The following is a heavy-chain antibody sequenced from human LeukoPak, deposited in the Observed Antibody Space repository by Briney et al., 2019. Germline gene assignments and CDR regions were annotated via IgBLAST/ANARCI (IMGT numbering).Heavy chain of an antibody. J-gene: IGHJ4*02. CDR2: INPSGGST. CDR1: GYTFTSYY. CDR3: ARGDYYDSSGYYYVADY. V-gene: IGHV1-46*01. D-gene: IGHD3-22*01. Sequence: ASVKVSCKASGYTFTSYYMHWVRQAPGQGLEWMGIINPSGGSTSYAQKFQGRVTMTRDTSISTAYMELSRLRSDDTAVYYCARGDYYDSSGYYYVADYWGQGTLVTVSS.